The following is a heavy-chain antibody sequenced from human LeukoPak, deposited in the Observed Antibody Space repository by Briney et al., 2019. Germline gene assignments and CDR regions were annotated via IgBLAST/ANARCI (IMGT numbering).Heavy chain of an antibody. CDR1: GFTFDQYA. D-gene: IGHD3-10*01. J-gene: IGHJ6*03. CDR3: AKDALWFGDRFYYMDV. CDR2: ISWNSGSI. V-gene: IGHV3-9*01. Sequence: PGRSLRLSCAASGFTFDQYAMHWVRQAPGEGLEWVSGISWNSGSIGYADSVKGRFTISRDNAKKSLYLQMNSLRAEDTALYYCAKDALWFGDRFYYMDVWGEGTTVTVSS.